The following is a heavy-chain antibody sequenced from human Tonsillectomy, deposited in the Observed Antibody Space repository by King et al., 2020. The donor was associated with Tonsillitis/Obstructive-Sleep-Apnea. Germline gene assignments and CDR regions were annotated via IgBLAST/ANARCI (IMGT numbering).Heavy chain of an antibody. CDR1: GFTFSSYA. Sequence: VQLVESGGGLVQPGGSLRLSCAASGFTFSSYAMSWVXXAPGKGLEXVXVXXXXGGXNYXAXSVKXRFXISRDXSKNTLYLQMNSLRAEDTALYYCAKGYGYHNYHFDYWGQGTLVTVSS. CDR3: AKGYGYHNYHFDY. J-gene: IGHJ4*02. V-gene: IGHV3-23*04. CDR2: XXXXGGXN. D-gene: IGHD5-24*01.